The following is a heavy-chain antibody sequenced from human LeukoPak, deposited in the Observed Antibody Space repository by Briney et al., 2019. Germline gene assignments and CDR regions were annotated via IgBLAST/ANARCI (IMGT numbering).Heavy chain of an antibody. D-gene: IGHD3-3*01. Sequence: SVKVSCKASGYTFTSYAISWVRQAPGQGLEWMGGIIPIFGTANYAQKFQGRVTITADESTSTAYMELSSLRSEDTAVYYCAVPVLTIFGVVTNYYYYYGMDVWGQGTTVTVSS. J-gene: IGHJ6*02. CDR2: IIPIFGTA. V-gene: IGHV1-69*13. CDR1: GYTFTSYA. CDR3: AVPVLTIFGVVTNYYYYYGMDV.